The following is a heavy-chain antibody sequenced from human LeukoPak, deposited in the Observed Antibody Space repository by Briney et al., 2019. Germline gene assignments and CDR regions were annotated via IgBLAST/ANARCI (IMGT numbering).Heavy chain of an antibody. J-gene: IGHJ4*02. V-gene: IGHV3-33*01. Sequence: GGSLRLSCAASGFTFSSYGMHWVRQAPGKGLEWVAVIWYDGSNKYYADSVKGRFTISRDNSKNTLYLQMNSLRAEDTAVYYCARDRGSYRFDYWGQGTLVTVSS. CDR2: IWYDGSNK. D-gene: IGHD1-26*01. CDR1: GFTFSSYG. CDR3: ARDRGSYRFDY.